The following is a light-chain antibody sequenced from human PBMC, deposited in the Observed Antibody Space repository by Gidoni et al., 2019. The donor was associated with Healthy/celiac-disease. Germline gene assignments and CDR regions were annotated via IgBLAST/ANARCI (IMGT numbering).Light chain of an antibody. V-gene: IGLV1-40*01. Sequence: QSVLTPPPSVSVAPGQRVTISCTGSSSNIGAGYDVHWYQQLPGTAPKLLIYGNSNRPSGVPDRFSGSKSGTSASLAITGLQAEDEADYYCQSYDSSLSGFVVFGGGTKLTVL. J-gene: IGLJ2*01. CDR3: QSYDSSLSGFVV. CDR2: GNS. CDR1: SSNIGAGYD.